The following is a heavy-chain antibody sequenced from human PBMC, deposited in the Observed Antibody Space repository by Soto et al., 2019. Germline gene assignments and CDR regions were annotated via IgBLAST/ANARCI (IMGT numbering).Heavy chain of an antibody. V-gene: IGHV4-61*01. Sequence: QVQLQESGPGLVKPSETLSLTCTVSGASVTSNSYYWSWIRQPPGKGLEWIGYIYYTANTNFNPSLKSRVTMFVDTSRNQFSLILTSVTTPDTAVYYCARANIGAAGTVCFWGQGTLVTVSS. D-gene: IGHD6-13*01. CDR3: ARANIGAAGTVCF. CDR2: IYYTANT. J-gene: IGHJ4*02. CDR1: GASVTSNSYY.